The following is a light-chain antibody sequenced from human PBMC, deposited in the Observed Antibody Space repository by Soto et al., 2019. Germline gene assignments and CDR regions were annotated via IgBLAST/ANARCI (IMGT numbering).Light chain of an antibody. CDR2: DVS. V-gene: IGLV2-14*01. CDR3: SSYTSSSPYV. CDR1: SSDVGGYNY. J-gene: IGLJ1*01. Sequence: QSALTQPASVSGSPGQSITISCTGTSSDVGGYNYVSWYQQHPGKAPKFMIYDVSNRPSGVSNRFSGSKSGNTASLTISWFQAEDEADYYCSSYTSSSPYVFGTGTKVTVL.